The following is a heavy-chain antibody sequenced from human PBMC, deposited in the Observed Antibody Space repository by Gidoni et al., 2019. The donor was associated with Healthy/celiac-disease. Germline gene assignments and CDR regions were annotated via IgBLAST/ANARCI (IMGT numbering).Heavy chain of an antibody. D-gene: IGHD3-22*01. CDR1: GGSFSGYS. CDR2: IKHRGST. CDR3: ARRRRNTMIVNDY. Sequence: QVQLQQWGAGLLTPSETLSLTCAVYGGSFSGYSWSWIRQPPGKGLEWIGEIKHRGSTNYNPSLKSRVTISVDTSKNQFSLKLSSVTAADTAVYYCARRRRNTMIVNDYWGQGTLVTVSS. V-gene: IGHV4-34*01. J-gene: IGHJ4*02.